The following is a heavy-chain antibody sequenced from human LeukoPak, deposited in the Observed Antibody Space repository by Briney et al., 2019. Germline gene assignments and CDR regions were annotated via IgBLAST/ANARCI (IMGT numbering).Heavy chain of an antibody. J-gene: IGHJ4*02. D-gene: IGHD2-15*01. V-gene: IGHV4-61*02. CDR2: IYTSGGT. Sequence: PSQTLSLTCTVSGGSISSGSYYWSWIRQPAGKGLEWIGRIYTSGGTNYNPSLKSRVIISVDTSKNQFSLELSSVTAADTAVYYCAREDRYCSGGSCYSWGQGTLDTVSS. CDR3: AREDRYCSGGSCYS. CDR1: GGSISSGSYY.